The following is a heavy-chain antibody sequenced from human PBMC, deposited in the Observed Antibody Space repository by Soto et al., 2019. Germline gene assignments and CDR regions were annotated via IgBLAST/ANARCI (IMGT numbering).Heavy chain of an antibody. CDR1: GYTFTSYA. CDR2: INAGNGNT. V-gene: IGHV1-3*01. CDR3: ARDLGGWPDY. Sequence: QVQLVQSGAEVKKPGASVKVSCKASGYTFTSYAMHWVRQAPGQRLEWMGWINAGNGNTKYSQKFQGRVTITRDTSESTAYMELSSLRSEDTAVYYCARDLGGWPDYWGQGTPGHRLL. J-gene: IGHJ4*02. D-gene: IGHD2-15*01.